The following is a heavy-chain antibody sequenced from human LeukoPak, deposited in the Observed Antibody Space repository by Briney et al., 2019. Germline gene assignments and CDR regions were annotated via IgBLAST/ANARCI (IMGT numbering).Heavy chain of an antibody. Sequence: GGSLRLSCAASGFTFTTYSFSWVRQAPGKGLEWVSVISGSGGSTYYADSVKGRFTISRDNSKNTVYLQMNSLRAEDTAVYYCARDNYYDSSGYGSWGQGTLVTVSS. CDR1: GFTFTTYS. V-gene: IGHV3-23*01. CDR2: ISGSGGST. D-gene: IGHD3-22*01. CDR3: ARDNYYDSSGYGS. J-gene: IGHJ5*02.